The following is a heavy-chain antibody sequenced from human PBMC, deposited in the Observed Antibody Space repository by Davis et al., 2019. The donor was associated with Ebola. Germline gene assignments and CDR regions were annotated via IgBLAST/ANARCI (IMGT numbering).Heavy chain of an antibody. J-gene: IGHJ4*02. CDR1: GVSFSDSY. CDR3: VTYGADHLFNY. V-gene: IGHV4-34*10. CDR2: INHSGGT. D-gene: IGHD4/OR15-4a*01. Sequence: PSETLSLTCSVYGVSFSDSYYSWIRQPPGEGLEWIGEINHSGGTNYNPSLKSRLTMSVDTSKNHFSLTLSSVTAADTAVYYCVTYGADHLFNYWGQGTLVTVSS.